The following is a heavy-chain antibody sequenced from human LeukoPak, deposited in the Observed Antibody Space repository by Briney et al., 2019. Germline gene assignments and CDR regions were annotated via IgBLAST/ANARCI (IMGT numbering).Heavy chain of an antibody. V-gene: IGHV3-20*04. D-gene: IGHD2-2*01. CDR1: GFSFGDFA. J-gene: IGHJ4*02. Sequence: GGSLRLSCAASGFSFGDFAMMWVRQAPGKGLEWVSDINWNGGRTAYGDSVKGRFTISRDNAKNSLYLQMNSLRGEDTALFYCARAKGDCRSTSCYVDYWGLGTLVTVSS. CDR2: INWNGGRT. CDR3: ARAKGDCRSTSCYVDY.